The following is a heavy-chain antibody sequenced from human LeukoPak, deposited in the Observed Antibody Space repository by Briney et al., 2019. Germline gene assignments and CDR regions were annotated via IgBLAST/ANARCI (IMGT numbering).Heavy chain of an antibody. D-gene: IGHD2/OR15-2a*01. CDR1: GYTLTRYG. Sequence: APVKVSFKASGYTLTRYGISWVGTAPGKGLGWIGWINAYNGNINYAQKLQGRVTMTTDTSTSTAYMELRSLRSDDTAVYYCAFSRYYLQGSYYYMDVWGKGTTVTVSS. J-gene: IGHJ6*03. CDR3: AFSRYYLQGSYYYMDV. V-gene: IGHV1-18*01. CDR2: INAYNGNI.